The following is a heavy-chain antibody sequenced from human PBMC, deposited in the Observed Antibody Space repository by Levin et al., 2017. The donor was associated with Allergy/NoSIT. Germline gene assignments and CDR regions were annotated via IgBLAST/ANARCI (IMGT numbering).Heavy chain of an antibody. Sequence: GGSLRLSCAASGFTFSSYDMHWVRQATGKGLEWVSGIGSAGDTYYAGSVKGRFTISRENAKNSLYLQMNSLRAGDTAVYYCARGYLGSGNYYKDWGQGTLVTVSS. CDR3: ARGYLGSGNYYKD. CDR1: GFTFSSYD. V-gene: IGHV3-13*01. J-gene: IGHJ4*02. CDR2: IGSAGDT. D-gene: IGHD3-10*01.